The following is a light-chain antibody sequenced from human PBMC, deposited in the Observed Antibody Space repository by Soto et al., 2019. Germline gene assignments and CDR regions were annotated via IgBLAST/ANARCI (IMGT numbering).Light chain of an antibody. V-gene: IGLV1-44*01. Sequence: HSVLTQPPSASGTPGQRVAISCSGSSSNIGSNTVNWYQQLPGTAPKLLIYSNNQRPSGVRDRFSGSKSGTSASLAISGPQSEDEADYYCAAWDDSLNGYVFGTGTKVTVL. CDR1: SSNIGSNT. J-gene: IGLJ1*01. CDR2: SNN. CDR3: AAWDDSLNGYV.